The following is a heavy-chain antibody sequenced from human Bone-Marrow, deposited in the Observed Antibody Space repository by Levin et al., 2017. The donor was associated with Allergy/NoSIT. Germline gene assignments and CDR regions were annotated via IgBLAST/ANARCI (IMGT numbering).Heavy chain of an antibody. D-gene: IGHD6-19*01. CDR3: VKSGARIAVAGRYYFDS. Sequence: PSETLSLTCATSGFNFGTYAMNWVRQPPGKGLEWVAGIGNSGGNVYYADSLTGRFSISRDNSKGTVFLQMNNLRVEDTAVYFCVKSGARIAVAGRYYFDSWGHGALVTVAS. V-gene: IGHV3-23*01. CDR1: GFNFGTYA. CDR2: IGNSGGNV. J-gene: IGHJ4*01.